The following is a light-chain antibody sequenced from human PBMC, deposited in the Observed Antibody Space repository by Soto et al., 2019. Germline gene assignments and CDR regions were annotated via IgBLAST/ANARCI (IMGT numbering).Light chain of an antibody. J-gene: IGKJ4*01. V-gene: IGKV3-20*01. CDR1: QSVNTY. CDR3: QQYGSSPEVT. CDR2: HAS. Sequence: EIVLTQSPGTVSLSQGETATLSCRTSQSVNTYIAWYQQKPGQAPRLLIYHASTRASGIPDRFSGSGSGTDFTLIISSLEPEDFAVYYCQQYGSSPEVTFGGGTKVEIE.